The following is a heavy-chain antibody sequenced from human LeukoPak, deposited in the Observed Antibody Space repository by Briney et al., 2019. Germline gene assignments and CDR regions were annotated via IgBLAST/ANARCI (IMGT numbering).Heavy chain of an antibody. CDR1: GYTFTSYG. D-gene: IGHD2-2*02. CDR2: INAYNGNT. CDR3: ARATNAVSAAIVY. Sequence: ASVKVSCKASGYTFTSYGISWGRQAPGQGLEWMGWINAYNGNTDYAQKLQGRVTMTTDTSTSTAYMELRSLRSEDTAVCYCARATNAVSAAIVYWGQGTLVIVSS. J-gene: IGHJ4*02. V-gene: IGHV1-18*01.